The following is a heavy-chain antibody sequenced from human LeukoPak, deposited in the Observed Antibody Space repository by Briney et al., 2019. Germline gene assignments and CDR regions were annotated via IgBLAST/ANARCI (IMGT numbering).Heavy chain of an antibody. CDR2: ISAYNGNT. J-gene: IGHJ3*02. CDR3: ARDSVGATLNYDAFDI. Sequence: ASAKVSCKASGYTFTSYGISWVRQAPGQGLEWMGWISAYNGNTNYAQKLQGRVTMTTDTSTSTAYMELRSLRSDDTAVYYCARDSVGATLNYDAFDIWGQGTMITVSS. CDR1: GYTFTSYG. V-gene: IGHV1-18*01. D-gene: IGHD1-26*01.